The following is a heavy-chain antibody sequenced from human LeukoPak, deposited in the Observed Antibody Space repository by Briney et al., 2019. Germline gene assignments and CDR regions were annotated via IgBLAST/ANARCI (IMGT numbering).Heavy chain of an antibody. CDR1: GGTFSSYA. Sequence: SVKVSCKASGGTFSSYAISWVRQAPGQGLEWMGRIIPIFGTANYAQKFQGRVTITTDESTSTAYMELSSLRSGDTAVYYCARDARDYGDYGWYFQHWGQGTLVTLSS. V-gene: IGHV1-69*05. J-gene: IGHJ1*01. D-gene: IGHD4-17*01. CDR3: ARDARDYGDYGWYFQH. CDR2: IIPIFGTA.